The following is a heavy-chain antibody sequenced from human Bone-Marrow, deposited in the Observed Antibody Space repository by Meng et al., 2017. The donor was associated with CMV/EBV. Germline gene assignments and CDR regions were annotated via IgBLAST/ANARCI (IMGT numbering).Heavy chain of an antibody. Sequence: GESLKISCAASGFTFSSYWMSWVRQAPGKGLEWVSGINWNGGSTSYAGSVKGRFTISRDNAKNSLYLQMNSLRAEDTALYYCARGLRAAAKHYYYGMDVWGQGTTVTVYS. CDR3: ARGLRAAAKHYYYGMDV. CDR1: GFTFSSYW. J-gene: IGHJ6*01. V-gene: IGHV3-20*04. CDR2: INWNGGST. D-gene: IGHD6-13*01.